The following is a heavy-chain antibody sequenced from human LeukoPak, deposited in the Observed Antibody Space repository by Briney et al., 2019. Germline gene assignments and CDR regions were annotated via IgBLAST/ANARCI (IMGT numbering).Heavy chain of an antibody. CDR1: GFTFDDYA. CDR2: ISWNSGSI. CDR3: AKEAIAAAGAFDY. V-gene: IGHV3-9*01. Sequence: GGSLRLSCAASGFTFDDYAMHWVRQAPGKGLEWVSGISWNSGSIGYADSVKGRFTISRDNAKNSLYLQMNSLRAEDTALYYCAKEAIAAAGAFDYWGQGTLVTVSS. D-gene: IGHD6-13*01. J-gene: IGHJ4*02.